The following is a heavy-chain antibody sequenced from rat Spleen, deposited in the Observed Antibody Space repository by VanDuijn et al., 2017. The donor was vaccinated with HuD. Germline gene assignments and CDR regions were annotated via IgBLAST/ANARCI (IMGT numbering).Heavy chain of an antibody. D-gene: IGHD1-6*01. Sequence: QVQLKESGPGLMQPSQTLSLTCIVSGFSLTSYHVHWVRQSPGKGLEWMAVIWSGGNTGYNSALKSRLSISRDTSKSQVFLKVNSLKTEDTAMYFCARKDWYYFDYWGQGVMVTVSS. CDR3: ARKDWYYFDY. J-gene: IGHJ2*01. CDR1: GFSLTSYH. V-gene: IGHV2-32*01. CDR2: IWSGGNT.